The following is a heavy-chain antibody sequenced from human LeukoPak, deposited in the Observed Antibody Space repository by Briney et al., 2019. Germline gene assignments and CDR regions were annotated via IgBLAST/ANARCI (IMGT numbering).Heavy chain of an antibody. CDR2: ISYDGSNK. CDR3: ARGAYYFDSSGYSGAFDI. D-gene: IGHD3-22*01. V-gene: IGHV3-30*04. J-gene: IGHJ3*02. Sequence: GGSLRLSCAASGFTFSSHATHWVRQAPGKGLEWVAMISYDGSNKYYADSVKGRFTISRDNSKNTLYLQMNSLRAEDTAVYYCARGAYYFDSSGYSGAFDIWGQGTMVIVSS. CDR1: GFTFSSHA.